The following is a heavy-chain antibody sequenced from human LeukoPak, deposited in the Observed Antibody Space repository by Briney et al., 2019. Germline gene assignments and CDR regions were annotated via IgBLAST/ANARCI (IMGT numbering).Heavy chain of an antibody. D-gene: IGHD3-10*01. V-gene: IGHV4-39*07. Sequence: SETLSLTCTVSGDSFTSVTDYWAWIRQPPGKGLEWIASGDYSGGTYYNPSLESRVAISADMSKNQISLKLTSVTGADTAVYYCARDTYALPVRGVIGDYWGQGTLVTVSS. CDR3: ARDTYALPVRGVIGDY. CDR1: GDSFTSVTDY. J-gene: IGHJ4*02. CDR2: GDYSGGT.